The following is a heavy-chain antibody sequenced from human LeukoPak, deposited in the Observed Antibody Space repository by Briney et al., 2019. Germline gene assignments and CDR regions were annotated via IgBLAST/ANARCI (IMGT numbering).Heavy chain of an antibody. D-gene: IGHD3-22*01. J-gene: IGHJ4*02. Sequence: GGSLRLSCAASGFTFSSYEMSWVRQAPGKGLEWVSYITSSGGTIKNADSVKGRFTISRDNAKNSLYLQMNSLRAEDTAIYYCARIGGYNDSRGYYAVPFDYWGQGTLVTVSS. CDR3: ARIGGYNDSRGYYAVPFDY. V-gene: IGHV3-48*03. CDR2: ITSSGGTI. CDR1: GFTFSSYE.